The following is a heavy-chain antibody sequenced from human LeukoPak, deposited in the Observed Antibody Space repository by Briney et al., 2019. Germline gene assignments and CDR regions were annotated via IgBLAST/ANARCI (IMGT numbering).Heavy chain of an antibody. J-gene: IGHJ4*02. CDR3: ARYSAPVTSIDY. V-gene: IGHV4-61*08. D-gene: IGHD2-21*02. Sequence: SETLSLTCAVSGGSISSGGYSWSWIRQPPGKGLEWIGYIYHSGSTDYNPSLKSRVTISVDTSKNQFSLMLSSVTAADTAVYYCARYSAPVTSIDYWGQGTLVTVSS. CDR2: IYHSGST. CDR1: GGSISSGGYS.